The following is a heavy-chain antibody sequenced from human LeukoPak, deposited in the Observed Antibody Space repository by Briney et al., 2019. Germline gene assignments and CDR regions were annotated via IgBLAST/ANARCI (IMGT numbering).Heavy chain of an antibody. D-gene: IGHD3-3*01. CDR2: MNPNSGNT. Sequence: GASVKVSCKASGYTFTSYDINWVRQATGQGLEWMGWMNPNSGNTGYAQKFQGRVTMTRNTSISTAYMELSSLRSEDTAVYYCAIVAWRAPYYFDYWGQGTLVTVSS. J-gene: IGHJ4*02. V-gene: IGHV1-8*01. CDR3: AIVAWRAPYYFDY. CDR1: GYTFTSYD.